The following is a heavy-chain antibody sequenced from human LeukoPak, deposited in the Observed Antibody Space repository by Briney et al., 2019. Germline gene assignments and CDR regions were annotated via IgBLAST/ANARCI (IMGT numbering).Heavy chain of an antibody. CDR1: GGSISSSNW. CDR2: IYHSGST. V-gene: IGHV4-4*02. CDR3: ARRILNYYDSSGLLRAPFDY. J-gene: IGHJ4*02. D-gene: IGHD3-22*01. Sequence: KTSETLSLTCAVPGGSISSSNWWSWVRQPPGKGLEWIGEIYHSGSTNYNPSLKSRVTISVDKSKNQFSLKLSSVTAADTAVYYCARRILNYYDSSGLLRAPFDYWGQGTLVTVSS.